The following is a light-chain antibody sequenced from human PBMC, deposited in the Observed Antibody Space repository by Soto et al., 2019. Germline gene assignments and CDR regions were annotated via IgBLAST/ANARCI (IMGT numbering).Light chain of an antibody. Sequence: DIQMTQSPSSLSASAVERVTITFRASQSISSYLNWYQQKPGKAPKLLIYAASSLQSGVPSRFSGSGSGTDFTLTISSLQPEDFATYYCQQSYSTLRITFGQGTRLEIK. CDR3: QQSYSTLRIT. J-gene: IGKJ5*01. CDR1: QSISSY. V-gene: IGKV1-39*01. CDR2: AAS.